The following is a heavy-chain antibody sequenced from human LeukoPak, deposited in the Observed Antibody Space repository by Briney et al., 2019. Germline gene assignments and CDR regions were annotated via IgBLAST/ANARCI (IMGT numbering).Heavy chain of an antibody. CDR3: AREVVVVSAAMRSRFDP. CDR1: GGSISSSSYY. J-gene: IGHJ5*02. V-gene: IGHV4-39*07. CDR2: IYYSGST. D-gene: IGHD2-2*01. Sequence: SETLSLTCTVSGGSISSSSYYWGWIRQPPGKGLEWIGGIYYSGSTYYNPSLKSRVTISVDTSKNQFSLKLSSVTAADTAVYYCAREVVVVSAAMRSRFDPWGQGTLVTVSS.